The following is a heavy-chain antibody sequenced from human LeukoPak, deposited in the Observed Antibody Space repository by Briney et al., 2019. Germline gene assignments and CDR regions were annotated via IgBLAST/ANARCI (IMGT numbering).Heavy chain of an antibody. D-gene: IGHD6-19*01. CDR2: IYYSGST. J-gene: IGHJ4*02. CDR1: GGPICSVVYY. V-gene: IGHV4-30-4*01. Sequence: SQTLSDTCTVSGGPICSVVYYLSWIRQPPGKGLEWIGYIYYSGSTYYNPSLKSRVTISVDTSKNQFSLKLSSVTAADTAVYYSARGPSSWSYFEYWGPGNGVTVSS. CDR3: ARGPSSWSYFEY.